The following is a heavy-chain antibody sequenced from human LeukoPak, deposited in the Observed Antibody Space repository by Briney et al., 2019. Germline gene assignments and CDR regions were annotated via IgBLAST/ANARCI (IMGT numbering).Heavy chain of an antibody. CDR2: INPNSGGT. CDR3: ARVLYCSSTSCYPKLPGY. J-gene: IGHJ4*02. D-gene: IGHD2-2*01. Sequence: WASLKVSCKASGYTFTGYYMHWVRQAPKQGVGRMGWINPNSGGTNYAQKFQGRVTMTRDTSISTAYMELSRLRSDDTAVYYCARVLYCSSTSCYPKLPGYWGQGTLVTVSS. CDR1: GYTFTGYY. V-gene: IGHV1-2*02.